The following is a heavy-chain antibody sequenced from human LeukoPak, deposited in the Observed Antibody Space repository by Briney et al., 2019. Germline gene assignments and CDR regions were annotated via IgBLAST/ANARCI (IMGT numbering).Heavy chain of an antibody. D-gene: IGHD6-19*01. CDR1: GFTFSSYG. J-gene: IGHJ4*02. CDR2: IWYDGSNK. V-gene: IGHV3-33*06. Sequence: GGSLRLSWAASGFTFSSYGMHWVRQAPGKGLEWVAVIWYDGSNKNYADSVKGRFTISRDNSKNTLYLQMNSLRVEDTAVYYCAKDPHQRIAVAGYFDYWGQGTLVTVSS. CDR3: AKDPHQRIAVAGYFDY.